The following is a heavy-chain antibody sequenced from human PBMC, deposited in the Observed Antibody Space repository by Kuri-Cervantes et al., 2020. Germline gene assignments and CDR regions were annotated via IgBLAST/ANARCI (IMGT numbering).Heavy chain of an antibody. CDR3: ARDPSFSRGYSYGYAFDI. J-gene: IGHJ3*02. Sequence: ESLKISCAASGFTFSSYGMHWVRQTPEKGLEWIGNIYYSGSTYYNPSLKSRVTISVDTSKNQFSLKLSSVTAADTAVYYCARDPSFSRGYSYGYAFDIWGQGTMVTVSS. CDR1: GFTFSSYG. D-gene: IGHD5-18*01. V-gene: IGHV4-39*02. CDR2: IYYSGST.